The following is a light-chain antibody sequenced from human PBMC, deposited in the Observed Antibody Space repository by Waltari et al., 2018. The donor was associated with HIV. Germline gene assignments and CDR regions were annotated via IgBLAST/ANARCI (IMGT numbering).Light chain of an antibody. J-gene: IGKJ3*01. V-gene: IGKV3-15*01. CDR2: CAT. Sequence: EIVMTQSPATLSVSPGERVTLSCRASQSVITNLAWYQQRPGQTPRLLILCATTRAIGIPARFIGSGSGADFTLTINSLQSEDFAVYYCQQYNGWPFTFGPGTKVDF. CDR3: QQYNGWPFT. CDR1: QSVITN.